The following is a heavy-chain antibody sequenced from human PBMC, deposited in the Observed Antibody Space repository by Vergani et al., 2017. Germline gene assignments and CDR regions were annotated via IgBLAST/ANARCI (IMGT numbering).Heavy chain of an antibody. Sequence: EVQLVQSGAEVKKPGESLKISCKGSGYSFTSYWIGWVRQMPGKGLEWMGIIYPGDSDTRYSPSFQGQVTISADKSISTAYLQWSSLKASDTAMYYCARHSAPLVYCSGGSSYFAFDIWGQGTMVTVSS. V-gene: IGHV5-51*01. J-gene: IGHJ3*02. CDR1: GYSFTSYW. CDR3: ARHSAPLVYCSGGSSYFAFDI. D-gene: IGHD2-15*01. CDR2: IYPGDSDT.